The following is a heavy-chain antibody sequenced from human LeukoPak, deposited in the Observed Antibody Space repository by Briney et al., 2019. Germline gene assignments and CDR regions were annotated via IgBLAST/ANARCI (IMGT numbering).Heavy chain of an antibody. D-gene: IGHD2-2*01. V-gene: IGHV3-30*02. Sequence: GGSLGLSCAASGFTFSSYGMHWVRQAPGKGLEWVAFIRYDGSNKYYADSVKGRFTISRDNSKNTLYLQMNSLRAEDTAVYYCAKAGDIVVVPAAIPLDYMDVRGKGTTVTVSS. J-gene: IGHJ6*03. CDR3: AKAGDIVVVPAAIPLDYMDV. CDR2: IRYDGSNK. CDR1: GFTFSSYG.